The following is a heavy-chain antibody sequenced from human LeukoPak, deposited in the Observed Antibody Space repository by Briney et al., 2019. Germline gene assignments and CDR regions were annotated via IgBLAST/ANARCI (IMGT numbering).Heavy chain of an antibody. CDR1: GGTFSSYA. CDR3: ARDLQGVVVRPLGY. D-gene: IGHD3-22*01. Sequence: GASVKVSCKASGGTFSSYAISWVRQAPGQGLEWMGGIIPIFGTANYAQKFQGRVTITADESTSTAYMELSSLRSEDTAVYYCARDLQGVVVRPLGYWGQGTLVTVSS. J-gene: IGHJ4*02. CDR2: IIPIFGTA. V-gene: IGHV1-69*13.